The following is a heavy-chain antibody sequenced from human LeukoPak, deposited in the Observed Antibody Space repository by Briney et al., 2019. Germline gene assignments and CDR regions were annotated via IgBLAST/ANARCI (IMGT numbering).Heavy chain of an antibody. CDR1: GGSISSYY. D-gene: IGHD5-18*01. V-gene: IGHV4-4*07. CDR2: IYTSGST. CDR3: ARDVYQRGYSYGYDY. Sequence: SETLSLTCTVSGGSISSYYWSWIRQPAGKGLEWIGRIYTSGSTNYSPSLKSRVTMSVDTSKNQFSLKLSSVTAADTAVYYCARDVYQRGYSYGYDYWGQGTLVTVSS. J-gene: IGHJ4*02.